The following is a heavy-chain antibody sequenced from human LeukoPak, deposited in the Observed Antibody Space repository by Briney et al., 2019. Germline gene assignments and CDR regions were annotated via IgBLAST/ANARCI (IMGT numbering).Heavy chain of an antibody. CDR2: INPSGDST. J-gene: IGHJ4*02. CDR1: GYTFTSYY. D-gene: IGHD3-22*01. CDR3: ARDHGYYDSSGYYPN. V-gene: IGHV1-46*01. Sequence: ASVKVSCKASGYTFTSYYMHWVRQAPGQGLEWMGIINPSGDSTSYAQKFQGRVTMTRDTSTSTGYMELRSLRSDDTAVYYCARDHGYYDSSGYYPNWGQGTLVTVSS.